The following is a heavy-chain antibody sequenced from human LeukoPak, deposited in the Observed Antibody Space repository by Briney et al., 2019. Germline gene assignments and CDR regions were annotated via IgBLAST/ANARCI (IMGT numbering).Heavy chain of an antibody. V-gene: IGHV3-21*01. D-gene: IGHD3-22*01. CDR3: ARGQGDSSGYCLDY. CDR2: ISSNNNHI. CDR1: GFTFSSYS. J-gene: IGHJ4*02. Sequence: GGSLTLPCAASGFTFSSYSLNWVRQAPGKGLEWVSSISSNNNHIYYADPVRGRFTISRDNAKNSLYLQMNSLRAEDTAVYYYARGQGDSSGYCLDYWGQGTLVTVSS.